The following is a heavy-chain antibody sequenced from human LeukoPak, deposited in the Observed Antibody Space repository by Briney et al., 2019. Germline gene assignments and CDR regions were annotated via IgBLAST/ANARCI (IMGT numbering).Heavy chain of an antibody. V-gene: IGHV4-34*01. Sequence: SETLSLTCAVYGGSFSGYYWSWTRQPPGKGLEWIGSIYHSGSTYYNPSLKSRVTISVDTSKNRFSLKLSSVTAADTAVYYCARDRDIAAAGSLRDYWGQGTLVTVSS. D-gene: IGHD6-13*01. CDR1: GGSFSGYY. CDR3: ARDRDIAAAGSLRDY. CDR2: IYHSGST. J-gene: IGHJ4*02.